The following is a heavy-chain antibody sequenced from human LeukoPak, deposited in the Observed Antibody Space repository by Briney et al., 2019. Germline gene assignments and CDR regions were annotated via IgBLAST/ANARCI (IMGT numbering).Heavy chain of an antibody. CDR2: IKQDGSEK. CDR3: ARDLSMYCSGGNCFVDY. D-gene: IGHD2-15*01. CDR1: GFTFSSYW. J-gene: IGHJ4*02. Sequence: GGSLRLSCAASGFTFSSYWMSWVRQAPGKGLEWVANIKQDGSEKYYVDSVKGRFTISRDNAKNSLYLQMNSLRAEDTVVYYCARDLSMYCSGGNCFVDYWGQGTLVTVSS. V-gene: IGHV3-7*01.